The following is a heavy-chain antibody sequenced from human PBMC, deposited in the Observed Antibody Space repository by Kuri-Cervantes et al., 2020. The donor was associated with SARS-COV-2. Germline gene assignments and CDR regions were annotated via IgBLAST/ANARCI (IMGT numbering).Heavy chain of an antibody. Sequence: ASVKVSCKASGYTFTGYHMHWVRQAPGQGLEWMGWINPKSGVSNCAEKFQGSVTMTRDTSISTAYMEVTRLRSDDTAVYYCALLAYCGGDCYGTDFDFWGQGTLVTVSS. J-gene: IGHJ4*02. D-gene: IGHD2-21*01. CDR2: INPKSGVS. CDR1: GYTFTGYH. V-gene: IGHV1-2*02. CDR3: ALLAYCGGDCYGTDFDF.